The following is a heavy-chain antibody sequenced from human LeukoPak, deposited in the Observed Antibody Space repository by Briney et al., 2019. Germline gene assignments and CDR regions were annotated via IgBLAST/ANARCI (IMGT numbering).Heavy chain of an antibody. J-gene: IGHJ5*02. D-gene: IGHD3-22*01. CDR3: ARGAYYYDSSGYPTGWFDP. Sequence: VASVKVSCKASGYTFTGYYMHWVRQAPGQGLEWMGWINPNSGGTNYAQKFQGRVTMTRDTSISTAYMELSRLRSDDTAVYYCARGAYYYDSSGYPTGWFDPWGQGTLATVSS. CDR1: GYTFTGYY. V-gene: IGHV1-2*02. CDR2: INPNSGGT.